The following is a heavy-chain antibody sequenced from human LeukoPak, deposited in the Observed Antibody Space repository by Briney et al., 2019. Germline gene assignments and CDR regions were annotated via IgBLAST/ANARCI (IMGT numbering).Heavy chain of an antibody. CDR3: AREYSSGWYGDYYYFMDV. J-gene: IGHJ6*03. D-gene: IGHD6-19*01. V-gene: IGHV4-4*07. CDR1: GGSISSYY. CDR2: IYTTGST. Sequence: SETLSLTCTVSGGSISSYYWNWIRQPAGKGLEWMGRIYTTGSTNYNPSLKSRVTTSVDTSKNQFSLKLSSVTAADTAVYYCAREYSSGWYGDYYYFMDVWGKGTTVTISS.